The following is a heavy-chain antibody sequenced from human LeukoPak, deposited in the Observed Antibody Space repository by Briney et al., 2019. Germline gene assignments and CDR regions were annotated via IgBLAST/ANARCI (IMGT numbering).Heavy chain of an antibody. CDR3: ARYYYDSSRGAY. J-gene: IGHJ4*02. Sequence: GGSLRLSCAASGFTFSTYWLHWVGQAPGKGRVWVSRIKSDGSSTSYADSVKGRFTISRDNARNTLFLQMNSLRAEDTAVYYCARYYYDSSRGAYWGQGTLVTVSS. CDR1: GFTFSTYW. V-gene: IGHV3-74*01. CDR2: IKSDGSST. D-gene: IGHD3-22*01.